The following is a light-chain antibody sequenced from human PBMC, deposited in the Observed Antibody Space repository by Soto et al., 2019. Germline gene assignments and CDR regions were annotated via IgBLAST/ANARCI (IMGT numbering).Light chain of an antibody. V-gene: IGKV3-20*01. CDR1: QSVSSSY. Sequence: EIGLTLSPGTLSLSPGERATLSCRASQSVSSSYLAWYQQKPGQAPRLLIYGASSRATGIPDRFSGSGSGTDFTLTISRLEPEDFAVYYCQQYGSSPPVTFGGGTKVDIK. CDR2: GAS. CDR3: QQYGSSPPVT. J-gene: IGKJ4*01.